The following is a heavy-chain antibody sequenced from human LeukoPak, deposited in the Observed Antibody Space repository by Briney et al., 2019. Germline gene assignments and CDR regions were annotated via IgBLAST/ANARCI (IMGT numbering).Heavy chain of an antibody. V-gene: IGHV4-34*01. CDR3: ARSSQGGDYYFDY. D-gene: IGHD4-17*01. CDR2: INHSGST. Sequence: SETLSLTCAVYGGSFSGYYWSWIRQPPGKGLEWIGEINHSGSTNYNPSLKSRVTISVDTSKNQFSLKLSSVTAADTAVYYCARSSQGGDYYFDYWGQGTLVTVSS. J-gene: IGHJ4*02. CDR1: GGSFSGYY.